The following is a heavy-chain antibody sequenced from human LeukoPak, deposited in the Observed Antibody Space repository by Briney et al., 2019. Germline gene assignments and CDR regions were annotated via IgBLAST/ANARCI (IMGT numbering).Heavy chain of an antibody. D-gene: IGHD3-16*01. J-gene: IGHJ4*02. Sequence: SVKVSCKASGGTFNSYAISWVRQAPGQGLEWMGGNIPIFGTTNYARKFRGRVTLTADKSTRTAYMELSSLRSEDTAVYYCARGNDSRDPPHFDYWGQGTLVTVSS. CDR3: ARGNDSRDPPHFDY. CDR1: GGTFNSYA. CDR2: NIPIFGTT. V-gene: IGHV1-69*06.